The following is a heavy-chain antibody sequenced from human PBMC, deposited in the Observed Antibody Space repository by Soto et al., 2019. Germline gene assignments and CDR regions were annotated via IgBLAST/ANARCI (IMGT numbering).Heavy chain of an antibody. D-gene: IGHD6-19*01. CDR3: AKERSSGWSFDY. J-gene: IGHJ4*02. V-gene: IGHV3-23*01. Sequence: EVQLLESGGGLVQPGGSLRLSCAASGFTFSTYAMNWVRQAPGKGLEWVSGISGSGDSTYYADSVKGRFTVSRDNSTNKLYLQMNSLRAEDTAVFYCAKERSSGWSFDYWGQGTLVTVSS. CDR1: GFTFSTYA. CDR2: ISGSGDST.